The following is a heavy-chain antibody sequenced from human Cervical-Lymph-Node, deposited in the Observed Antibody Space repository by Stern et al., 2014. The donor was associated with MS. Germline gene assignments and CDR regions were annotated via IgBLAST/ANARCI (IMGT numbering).Heavy chain of an antibody. D-gene: IGHD3-16*01. CDR1: GYIFPSYD. CDR2: MNTNSGDT. J-gene: IGHJ3*02. V-gene: IGHV1-8*01. CDR3: ARDRGRWLHSVSLDI. Sequence: VKLVQSGAEVKKPGASVKVSCKASGYIFPSYDINWVRQAPGQGLEWMGWMNTNSGDTGYAQNFQDRVTMTRNTSISTVYMELSSLKSEDTAVYYCARDRGRWLHSVSLDIWGQGTMVIVSS.